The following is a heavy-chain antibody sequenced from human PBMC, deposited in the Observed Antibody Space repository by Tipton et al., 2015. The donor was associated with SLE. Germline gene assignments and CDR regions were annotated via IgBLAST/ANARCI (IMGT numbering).Heavy chain of an antibody. CDR3: ARRGSGACSGGSCYLDY. Sequence: TLSLTCTVSGGSISSSSYYWGWIRQPPGKGLEWIGYIYHSGSTYYNPSLKSRVTISVDTSKNQFSLKLSSVTAADTAVYYCARRGSGACSGGSCYLDYWGQGTLVTVSS. D-gene: IGHD2-15*01. J-gene: IGHJ4*02. CDR2: IYHSGST. CDR1: GGSISSSSYY. V-gene: IGHV4-30-2*01.